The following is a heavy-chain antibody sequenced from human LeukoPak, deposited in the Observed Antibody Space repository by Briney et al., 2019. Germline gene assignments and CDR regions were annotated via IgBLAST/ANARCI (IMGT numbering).Heavy chain of an antibody. J-gene: IGHJ3*01. Sequence: GGSLRLSCAASGFTFSSHWMSWVRQAPGKGLEWVANIKQDGSEKYYVDSVKGRFTISRDNAKNSLYLQLNSLRAEDTAVYYCAREGSGVPMDVWGQGTMVTVSS. D-gene: IGHD3-10*01. CDR2: IKQDGSEK. V-gene: IGHV3-7*01. CDR1: GFTFSSHW. CDR3: AREGSGVPMDV.